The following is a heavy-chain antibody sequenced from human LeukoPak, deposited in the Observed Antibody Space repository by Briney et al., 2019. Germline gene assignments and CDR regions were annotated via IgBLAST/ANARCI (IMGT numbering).Heavy chain of an antibody. CDR3: AKVVGYCSSTSCFGWFDP. J-gene: IGHJ5*02. CDR2: ISGSGGST. D-gene: IGHD2-2*01. CDR1: GFTFSSYA. Sequence: PGGSLRLSCAASGFTFSSYAMSWVRQAPGKGLEWVSAISGSGGSTYYVDSVKGRFTISRDNSKNTLYLQMNSLRAEDTAVYYCAKVVGYCSSTSCFGWFDPWGQGTLVTVSS. V-gene: IGHV3-23*01.